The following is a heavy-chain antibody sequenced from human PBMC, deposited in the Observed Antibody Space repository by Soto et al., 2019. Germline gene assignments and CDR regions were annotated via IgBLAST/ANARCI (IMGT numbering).Heavy chain of an antibody. CDR2: IKQDGSEK. D-gene: IGHD3-22*01. Sequence: LRLSCAASGFTFSSYWMSWVRQAPGKGLEWVANIKQDGSEKYYVDSVKGRFTISRDNAKNSLYLQMNSLRAEDTAVYYCARDYYDSSGYHLDYWGPGTLATVSS. CDR1: GFTFSSYW. J-gene: IGHJ4*02. V-gene: IGHV3-7*01. CDR3: ARDYYDSSGYHLDY.